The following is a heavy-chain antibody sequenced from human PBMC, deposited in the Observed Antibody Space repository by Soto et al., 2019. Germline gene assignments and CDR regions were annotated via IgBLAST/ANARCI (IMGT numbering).Heavy chain of an antibody. V-gene: IGHV4-59*01. Sequence: SETLSLTCTVSGGSISSYYWSWIRQPPGKGLEWIGYIYYSGSTNYNPSLKSRVTISVDTSKNQFSLKLSSVTAADTAVYYCARGVVPAAIYYYYYYMDVWGKGTTVTVSS. CDR3: ARGVVPAAIYYYYYYMDV. CDR2: IYYSGST. J-gene: IGHJ6*03. CDR1: GGSISSYY. D-gene: IGHD2-2*01.